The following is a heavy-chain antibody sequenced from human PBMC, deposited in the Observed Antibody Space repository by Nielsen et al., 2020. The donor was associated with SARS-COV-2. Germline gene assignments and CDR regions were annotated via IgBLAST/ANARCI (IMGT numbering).Heavy chain of an antibody. Sequence: GGSLRLSCAASGFTFSSYGMHWVRQAPGKGLEWVAVIWYDGSNKYYADSVKGRFTISRDNSKNTLYLQMNSLRAEDTALYYCAKADTMVRGVSDYWGQGTLVTVSS. J-gene: IGHJ4*02. V-gene: IGHV3-30*02. CDR3: AKADTMVRGVSDY. CDR2: IWYDGSNK. CDR1: GFTFSSYG. D-gene: IGHD3-10*01.